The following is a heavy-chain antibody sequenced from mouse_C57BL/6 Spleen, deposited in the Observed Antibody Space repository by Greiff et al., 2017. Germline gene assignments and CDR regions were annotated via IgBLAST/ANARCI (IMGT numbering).Heavy chain of an antibody. D-gene: IGHD1-1*01. CDR1: GYAFSSSW. Sequence: VQLQESGPELVKPGASVKISCKASGYAFSSSWMNWVKQRPGKGLEWIGRIYPGDGDTNYNGKLKGKATLTADKYSSTAYMQLSSLTSEDSAVYFCARDGSSYPPWFAYWGQGTLVTVSA. CDR3: ARDGSSYPPWFAY. J-gene: IGHJ3*01. CDR2: IYPGDGDT. V-gene: IGHV1-82*01.